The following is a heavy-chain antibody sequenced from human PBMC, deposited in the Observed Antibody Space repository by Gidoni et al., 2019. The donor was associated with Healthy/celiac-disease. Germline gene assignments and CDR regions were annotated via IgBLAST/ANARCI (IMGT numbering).Heavy chain of an antibody. CDR3: ARGLGSGGMVRGAGGFDP. V-gene: IGHV3-21*01. CDR1: GFTFRSYS. J-gene: IGHJ5*02. D-gene: IGHD3-10*01. Sequence: EVQLVESGGGLVKPGGSLRLSCSASGFTFRSYSMNWVRQAPGKGLEWVSSISSSSSYIYYADSVKGRFTISRDNAKNSLYLQMNSLRAEDTAVYYCARGLGSGGMVRGAGGFDPWGQGTLVTVSS. CDR2: ISSSSSYI.